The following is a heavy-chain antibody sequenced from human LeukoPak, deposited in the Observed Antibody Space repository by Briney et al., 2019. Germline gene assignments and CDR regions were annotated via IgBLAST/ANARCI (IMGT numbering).Heavy chain of an antibody. Sequence: PSETLSLTCTVSGDSINGYYWSWIRQPPGKELEWIGYIHYSGSTNYNPSLKSRVTMSVDTSKNQFSLKLSSVTAADTAVYYCARMAGTGFDYWGQGTLVTVSS. CDR1: GDSINGYY. V-gene: IGHV4-59*12. CDR3: ARMAGTGFDY. J-gene: IGHJ4*02. D-gene: IGHD6-19*01. CDR2: IHYSGST.